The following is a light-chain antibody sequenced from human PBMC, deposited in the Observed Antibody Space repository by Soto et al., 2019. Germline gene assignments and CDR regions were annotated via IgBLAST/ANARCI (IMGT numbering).Light chain of an antibody. Sequence: QSVLTQPRSVSGSTGQSVTISCTGTSSDVGAYNYVSWYQQHPGKAPKFMIYDVSKRPSGVPDRFSGSKSGNTASLTISGLQAEDEADYYCCSYAGTYSYVFGTGTKV. J-gene: IGLJ1*01. CDR1: SSDVGAYNY. V-gene: IGLV2-11*01. CDR2: DVS. CDR3: CSYAGTYSYV.